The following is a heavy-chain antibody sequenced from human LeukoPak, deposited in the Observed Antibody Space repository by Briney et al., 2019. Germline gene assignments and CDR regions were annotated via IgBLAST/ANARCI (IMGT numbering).Heavy chain of an antibody. CDR2: IYPGDSDT. J-gene: IGHJ3*02. CDR3: ARIEYDFWSGYYPGAFDI. D-gene: IGHD3-3*01. V-gene: IGHV5-51*01. CDR1: GYSFTSYW. Sequence: GESLKISCKGSGYSFTSYWIGWVRQMPGKGLEWMGIIYPGDSDTRYSPSFQGQVTISADKSISTAYLQWSSLKASDTAMYYCARIEYDFWSGYYPGAFDIWGQGTMVTDSS.